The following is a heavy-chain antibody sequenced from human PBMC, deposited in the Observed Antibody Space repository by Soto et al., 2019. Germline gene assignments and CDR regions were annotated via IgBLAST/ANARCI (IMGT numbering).Heavy chain of an antibody. Sequence: ASVKVSCKASGYTFTGYYMHWVRQAPGQGLEWMGWINPNSGGTNYAQKFQGWVNMTRDTSISTAYMELSRLRSDDTAVYYCARGSRPWYSSESVMVYWGQGTLVTVSS. J-gene: IGHJ4*02. V-gene: IGHV1-2*04. CDR2: INPNSGGT. CDR1: GYTFTGYY. D-gene: IGHD6-25*01. CDR3: ARGSRPWYSSESVMVY.